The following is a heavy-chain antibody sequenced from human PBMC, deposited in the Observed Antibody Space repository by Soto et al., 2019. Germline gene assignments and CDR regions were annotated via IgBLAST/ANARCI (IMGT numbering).Heavy chain of an antibody. Sequence: QVQLMQSGAEVKKPGASVKVSCKASGDTFTDYYIHWVRQAPGQGLEWMGTVNPSGGHTTYAQHFRGRVTMTRAPSTSTLYRELTSLTSDDTAVYYCARGGHVVVVTAALDYWGQGTLVTVSS. J-gene: IGHJ4*02. V-gene: IGHV1-46*01. CDR3: ARGGHVVVVTAALDY. CDR2: VNPSGGHT. CDR1: GDTFTDYY. D-gene: IGHD2-21*02.